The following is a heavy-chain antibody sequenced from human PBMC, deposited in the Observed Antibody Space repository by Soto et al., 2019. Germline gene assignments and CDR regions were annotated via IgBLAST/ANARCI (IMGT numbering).Heavy chain of an antibody. J-gene: IGHJ6*02. D-gene: IGHD2-15*01. CDR1: GGSISSSSYY. V-gene: IGHV4-39*01. CDR2: IYYSGST. CDR3: ARVVVSPNSYYYYGLDV. Sequence: PSETLSLTCTVSGGSISSSSYYWGWIRQPPGKGLEWIGSIYYSGSTYYTPSLRSRVTISVDTSKNQFLLKLSSVTAAETAVYYCARVVVSPNSYYYYGLDVWGQGTTFTVSS.